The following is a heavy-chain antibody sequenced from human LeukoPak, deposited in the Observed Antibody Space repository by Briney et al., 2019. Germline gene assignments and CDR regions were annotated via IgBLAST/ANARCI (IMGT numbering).Heavy chain of an antibody. CDR3: ARSPDGYNFYFDY. CDR1: SGSISSYY. J-gene: IGHJ4*02. CDR2: IYTSGST. D-gene: IGHD5-24*01. V-gene: IGHV4-4*09. Sequence: SETLSLTCTVSSGSISSYYWSWIRQPPGKGLEWIGYIYTSGSTNYNPSLKSRVTISVDTSKNQFSLKLSSVTAADTAVYYCARSPDGYNFYFDYWGQGTLVTVSS.